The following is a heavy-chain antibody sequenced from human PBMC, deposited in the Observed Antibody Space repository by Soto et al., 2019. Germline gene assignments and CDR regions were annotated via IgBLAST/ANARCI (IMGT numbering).Heavy chain of an antibody. V-gene: IGHV3-30-3*01. J-gene: IGHJ4*02. CDR3: ARETGTPLYFDY. Sequence: LRLSCAASGFTFSSYAMHWVRQAPGKGLEWVAVISYDGSNKYYADSVKGRFTISRDNSKNTLYLQMNSLRAEDTAVYYCARETGTPLYFDYWGQGTLVTVSS. D-gene: IGHD1-1*01. CDR2: ISYDGSNK. CDR1: GFTFSSYA.